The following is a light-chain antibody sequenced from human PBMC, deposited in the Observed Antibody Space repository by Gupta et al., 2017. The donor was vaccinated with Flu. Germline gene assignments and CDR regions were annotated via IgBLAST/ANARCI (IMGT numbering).Light chain of an antibody. CDR2: DNH. CDR3: GTWDNSLSAMV. J-gene: IGLJ3*02. CDR1: RSNIGINY. V-gene: IGLV1-51*01. Sequence: QSVLTQPPSMSAAPGQKATLSSSGSRSNIGINYVSWYQHLPGAAPKLLIFDNHKRPSGIPDRFSGSKSGTSATLGITGLQTGDEADYYCGTWDNSLSAMVFGGGTKLTVL.